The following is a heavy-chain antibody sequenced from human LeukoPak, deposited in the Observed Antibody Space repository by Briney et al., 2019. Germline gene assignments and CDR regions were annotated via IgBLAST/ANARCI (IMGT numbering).Heavy chain of an antibody. CDR2: ISGSGGNT. J-gene: IGHJ4*02. CDR1: GFTFTDYA. CDR3: AKGYCSSTSCYYVDY. D-gene: IGHD2-2*01. Sequence: PGGSLRLSCAASGFTFTDYAMTWVRQAPGKGLEWVSAISGSGGNTYYADSVKGRFTISRDNSKNTLYLQMNSLRAEDTAVYYCAKGYCSSTSCYYVDYWGQGTLVTVSS. V-gene: IGHV3-23*01.